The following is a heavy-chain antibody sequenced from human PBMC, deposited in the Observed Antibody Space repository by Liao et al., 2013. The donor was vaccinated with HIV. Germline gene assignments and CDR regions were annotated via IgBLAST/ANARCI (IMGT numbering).Heavy chain of an antibody. V-gene: IGHV4-39*07. J-gene: IGHJ4*02. D-gene: IGHD6-13*01. Sequence: QLQLQESGPGLVKPSETLSLTCTVSGGSISSSSYYWGWIRQPPGKGLEWIGSIYYSGSTNYNPSLKSRVTMSVDTPKNQFSLNLTSVTAADTAVYFCARGRTTYISSWFARFFDYWGQGTLVTVSS. CDR1: GGSISSSSYY. CDR3: ARGRTTYISSWFARFFDY. CDR2: IYYSGST.